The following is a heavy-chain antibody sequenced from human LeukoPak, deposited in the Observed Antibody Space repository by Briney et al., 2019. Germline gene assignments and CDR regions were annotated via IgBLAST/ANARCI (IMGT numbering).Heavy chain of an antibody. CDR1: GYTFTSYD. CDR3: ARGTKYYDFWSGYQYYFDY. Sequence: ASVKVSCKASGYTFTSYDINWVRQATGQGLEWMGWMNPNSGNTGYAQKFQDRVTMTRNTSISTAYMELSSLRSEDTAVYYCARGTKYYDFWSGYQYYFDYWGQGTLVTVSS. D-gene: IGHD3-3*01. V-gene: IGHV1-8*01. J-gene: IGHJ4*02. CDR2: MNPNSGNT.